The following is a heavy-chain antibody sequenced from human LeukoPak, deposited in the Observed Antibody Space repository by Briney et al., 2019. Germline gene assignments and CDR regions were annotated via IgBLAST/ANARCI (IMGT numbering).Heavy chain of an antibody. V-gene: IGHV1-18*01. J-gene: IGHJ4*01. CDR3: ARVIRFVEYLSTYYFDG. CDR1: DYVFNRYS. Sequence: GPSVKLSFESSDYVFNRYSITWVRHAPGQGVEWMGWIYTYSGNTNSAQDFQDSVTMTTDTSTNTAYMGLRSLRSDDTAVYFCARVIRFVEYLSTYYFDGWGHGTLVSVSS. CDR2: IYTYSGNT. D-gene: IGHD3-3*01.